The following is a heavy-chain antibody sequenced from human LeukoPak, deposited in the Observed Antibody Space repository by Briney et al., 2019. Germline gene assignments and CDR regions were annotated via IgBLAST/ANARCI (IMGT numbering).Heavy chain of an antibody. CDR1: GGSVSGNY. CDR3: ASGGALWFGELLDY. D-gene: IGHD3-10*01. J-gene: IGHJ4*02. Sequence: SETLSLTCTVSGGSVSGNYWSWIRQPPGKGLEWIGYIYYSGGPKYNTSLKSRVTISVDTSTNQFSLKLTSVTAADTAVYYCASGGALWFGELLDYWGQGTLVTVSS. CDR2: IYYSGGP. V-gene: IGHV4-59*02.